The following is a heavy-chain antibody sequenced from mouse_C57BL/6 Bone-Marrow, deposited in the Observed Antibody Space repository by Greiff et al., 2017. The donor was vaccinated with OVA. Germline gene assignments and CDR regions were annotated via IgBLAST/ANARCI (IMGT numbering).Heavy chain of an antibody. CDR1: GYTFTDYY. CDR2: INPYNGGT. J-gene: IGHJ1*03. V-gene: IGHV1-19*01. CDR3: AIITTVVARYFDV. D-gene: IGHD1-1*01. Sequence: VQLKESGPVLVKPGASVKMSCKASGYTFTDYYMNWVKQSHGKSLEWIGVINPYNGGTSYNQKFKGKATLTVDKSSSTAYMELNSLTSEDSAVYFCAIITTVVARYFDVWGTGTTVTVSS.